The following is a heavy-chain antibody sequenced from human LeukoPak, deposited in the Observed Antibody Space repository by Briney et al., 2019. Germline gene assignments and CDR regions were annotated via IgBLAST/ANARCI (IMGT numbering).Heavy chain of an antibody. CDR1: GFTFGDYG. CDR2: INWNGGST. CDR3: ARALEGDYYDSSGYYYVSYFDY. D-gene: IGHD3-22*01. J-gene: IGHJ4*02. Sequence: AGGSLRLSCAASGFTFGDYGMSWVRQAPGKGLEWVSGINWNGGSTGYADSVKGRFTISRDNAKNSLYLQMNSLRAEDAALYYCARALEGDYYDSSGYYYVSYFDYWGQGTLVTVSS. V-gene: IGHV3-20*04.